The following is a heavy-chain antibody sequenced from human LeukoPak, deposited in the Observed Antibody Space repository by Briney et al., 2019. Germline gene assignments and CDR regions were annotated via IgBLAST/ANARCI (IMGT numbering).Heavy chain of an antibody. V-gene: IGHV1-18*04. D-gene: IGHD2-2*01. CDR3: ASGRVVPAAMDFDY. Sequence: ASVKVSCKASGYTFTSYGISWVGQAPGQGLEWMGWISAYNGNTNYAQKLQGRVTMTTDTSTSTAYMELRSLRSDDTAVYYCASGRVVPAAMDFDYWGQGTLVTVSS. CDR2: ISAYNGNT. CDR1: GYTFTSYG. J-gene: IGHJ4*02.